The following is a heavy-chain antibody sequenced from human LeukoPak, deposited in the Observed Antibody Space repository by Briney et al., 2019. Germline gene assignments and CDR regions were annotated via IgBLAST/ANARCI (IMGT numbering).Heavy chain of an antibody. V-gene: IGHV3-23*01. CDR2: ISGGGGST. CDR1: GFTFSSYA. CDR3: AKARGEQNGGSNY. D-gene: IGHD2-15*01. J-gene: IGHJ4*02. Sequence: GSLRLSCAASGFTFSSYAMSWVRQAPGEGLEWVSTISGGGGSTYYADSVKGRFTISRDNSKNTLYLQMNSLRAEDTAVYYCAKARGEQNGGSNYWGQGTLVTVSS.